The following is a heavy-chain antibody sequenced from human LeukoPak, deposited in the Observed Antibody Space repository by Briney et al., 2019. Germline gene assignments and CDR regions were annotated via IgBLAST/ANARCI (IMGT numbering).Heavy chain of an antibody. J-gene: IGHJ5*02. D-gene: IGHD4-17*01. V-gene: IGHV3-9*03. Sequence: GGTLRLSCAASGFTFSSYGMSWVRQAPGKGLERVSGISWNSGSIGYADSVKGRFTISRDNAKNSLYLQMNSLRAEDMALYYCAKGATTTVTTAWFDPWGQGTLVTVSS. CDR2: ISWNSGSI. CDR1: GFTFSSYG. CDR3: AKGATTTVTTAWFDP.